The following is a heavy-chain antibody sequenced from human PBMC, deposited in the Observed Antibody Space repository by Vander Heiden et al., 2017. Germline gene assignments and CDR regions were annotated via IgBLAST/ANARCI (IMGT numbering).Heavy chain of an antibody. CDR1: GFNFNNYA. CDR3: ARSPISVTGFFDS. CDR2: ISRSGATT. J-gene: IGHJ4*02. D-gene: IGHD6-19*01. Sequence: EVQLLHSGGDLVQPGAALTLSCAASGFNFNNYALSWVRQAPGKGLEWVSTISRSGATTYYSDSVKGRFTVSRNNSKNSLYLRMNTVRAEDTALYYCARSPISVTGFFDSWGQGTLVTVSS. V-gene: IGHV3-23*01.